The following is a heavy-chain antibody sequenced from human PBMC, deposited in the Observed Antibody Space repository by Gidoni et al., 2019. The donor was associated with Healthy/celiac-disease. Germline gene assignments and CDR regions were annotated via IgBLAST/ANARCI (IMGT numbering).Heavy chain of an antibody. D-gene: IGHD3-22*01. V-gene: IGHV3-9*01. Sequence: EVQLVESGGGLVQPGRSLRLSCAASGFTFDDYAMHWVRQAPGKGREWVSGISWNSGSIGYADSVKGRFTSSRDNAKNSLYLQMNSLRAEDTALYYCAKGLAYYYDSSGSPDYWGQGTLVTVSS. CDR2: ISWNSGSI. CDR1: GFTFDDYA. CDR3: AKGLAYYYDSSGSPDY. J-gene: IGHJ4*02.